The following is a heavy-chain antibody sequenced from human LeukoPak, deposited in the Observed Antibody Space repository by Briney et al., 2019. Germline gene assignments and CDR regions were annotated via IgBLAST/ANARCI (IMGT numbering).Heavy chain of an antibody. CDR2: ISPTTGTT. D-gene: IGHD4-17*01. CDR3: ATKTSNGDRYDY. V-gene: IGHV3-23*01. J-gene: IGHJ4*02. CDR1: GFPFSSYA. Sequence: GGSLRPSCAASGFPFSSYAMSWIRKAPGEGLEWLSAISPTTGTTFYADSVKGRFTISRDNSENTLFLQMNSLRAEDTAVYYCATKTSNGDRYDYWGQGALVTVSS.